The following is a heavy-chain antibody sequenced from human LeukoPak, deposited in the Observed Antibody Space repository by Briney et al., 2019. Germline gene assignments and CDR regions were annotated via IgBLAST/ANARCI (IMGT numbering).Heavy chain of an antibody. CDR3: AKPYYDSSGYYWPFGY. Sequence: GGSLRLSCAASGFTFSSYGMHWVRQAPGKGLEWVAVIWYDGSNKYCADSVKGRFTISRDNSKNTLYLQMNSLRAEDTAVYYCAKPYYDSSGYYWPFGYWGQGTLVTVSS. V-gene: IGHV3-33*06. CDR1: GFTFSSYG. J-gene: IGHJ4*02. CDR2: IWYDGSNK. D-gene: IGHD3-22*01.